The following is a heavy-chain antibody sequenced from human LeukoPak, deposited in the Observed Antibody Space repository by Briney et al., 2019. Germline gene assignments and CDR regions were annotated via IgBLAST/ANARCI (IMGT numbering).Heavy chain of an antibody. J-gene: IGHJ4*02. D-gene: IGHD6-19*01. CDR3: ARALTPTIALAGTFDY. CDR2: ISSSSSTI. CDR1: GFTFSSYS. Sequence: GGSLRLSCAASGFTFSSYSMNWVRQAPGKGLEWVSYISSSSSTIYYADSVKGRFTISRDNAKNSLYLQMNSLRAEDTAVYYCARALTPTIALAGTFDYWGQGSLVTVSS. V-gene: IGHV3-48*04.